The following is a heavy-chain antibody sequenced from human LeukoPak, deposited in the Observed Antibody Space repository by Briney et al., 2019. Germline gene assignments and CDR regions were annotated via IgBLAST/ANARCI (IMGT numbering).Heavy chain of an antibody. V-gene: IGHV3-21*04. CDR2: ISSSSSYI. CDR3: ASVDYYGSGKYNWFDP. Sequence: GGSLRLSCAASGFTFSSYAMSWVRQAPGKGLEWVSSISSSSSYIYYADSVKGRFTISRDNAKNSLYLQMNSLRAEDTAVYYCASVDYYGSGKYNWFDPWGQGTLVTVSS. J-gene: IGHJ5*02. CDR1: GFTFSSYA. D-gene: IGHD3-10*01.